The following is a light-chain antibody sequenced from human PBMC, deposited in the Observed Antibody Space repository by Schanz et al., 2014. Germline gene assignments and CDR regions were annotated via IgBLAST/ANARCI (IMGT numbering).Light chain of an antibody. V-gene: IGKV3D-20*02. Sequence: EVVMTQSPATLSVSPGERVTLSCRASQSVSGNLAWYQQKPGQAPRLLIYGASSRATGVPDRFSGSGSGTDFTLTISRLEPEDFAVYYCQQRRNWPLTFGGGTKVEIK. CDR2: GAS. J-gene: IGKJ4*01. CDR3: QQRRNWPLT. CDR1: QSVSGN.